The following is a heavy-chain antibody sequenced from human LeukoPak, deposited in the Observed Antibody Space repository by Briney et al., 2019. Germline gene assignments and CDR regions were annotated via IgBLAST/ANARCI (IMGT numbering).Heavy chain of an antibody. J-gene: IGHJ4*02. CDR3: ARERGTGPFDY. CDR2: ISSSRSTI. Sequence: GGSLRLSCAASGFTFSSYSMNWVRQAPGKGLEWVSYISSSRSTIYYADSVKGRFTISRDNSKNTLYLQMNSLRAEDTAVYYCARERGTGPFDYWGQGTLVTVSS. V-gene: IGHV3-48*01. D-gene: IGHD1-1*01. CDR1: GFTFSSYS.